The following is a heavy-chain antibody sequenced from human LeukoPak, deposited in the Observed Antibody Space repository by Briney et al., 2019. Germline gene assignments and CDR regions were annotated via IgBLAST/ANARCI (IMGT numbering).Heavy chain of an antibody. D-gene: IGHD5-18*01. J-gene: IGHJ6*02. Sequence: GGSLRLSCAASGFTFSSYEMNWVRQAPGKGLEWVSYISSSGSTIYYADSVKGRFTITRDNAKNSLYLQMNSLRAEDTAVYYCARDSTANRGYSSYYYYYGMDVWGQGTTVIVSS. CDR2: ISSSGSTI. CDR1: GFTFSSYE. V-gene: IGHV3-48*03. CDR3: ARDSTANRGYSSYYYYYGMDV.